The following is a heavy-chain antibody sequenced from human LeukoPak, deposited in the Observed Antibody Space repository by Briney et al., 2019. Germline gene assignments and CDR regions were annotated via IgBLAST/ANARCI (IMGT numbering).Heavy chain of an antibody. CDR2: IYYSGRI. CDR3: ARIAVVVVSDWFDP. V-gene: IGHV4-38-2*02. Sequence: SETLSLTCTVSGYSISSGYYWGWIRQPPGKGLEWIGSIYYSGRIYYNPSLKSRVTISVDTSKNQFSLKLSSVTAADTAVYYCARIAVVVVSDWFDPWGQGTLVTVSS. D-gene: IGHD2-15*01. CDR1: GYSISSGYY. J-gene: IGHJ5*02.